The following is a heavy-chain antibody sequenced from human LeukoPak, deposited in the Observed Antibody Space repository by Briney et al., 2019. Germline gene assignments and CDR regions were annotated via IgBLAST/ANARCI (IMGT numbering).Heavy chain of an antibody. Sequence: PSETLSLTCTVSGGSISSGDYYWSWIRQPPGKGLEWIGYIYYSGSTYYNPSLKSRVTISVDTSKNQFSLKLSSVTAADTAVYYCARGLVYSSSTSCYFYWFDPWGQGTLVTVSS. CDR2: IYYSGST. V-gene: IGHV4-30-4*08. J-gene: IGHJ5*02. D-gene: IGHD2-2*01. CDR1: GGSISSGDYY. CDR3: ARGLVYSSSTSCYFYWFDP.